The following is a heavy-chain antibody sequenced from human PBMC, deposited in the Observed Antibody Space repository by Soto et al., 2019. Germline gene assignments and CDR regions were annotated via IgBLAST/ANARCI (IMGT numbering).Heavy chain of an antibody. CDR1: GFTFSDYY. J-gene: IGHJ5*02. Sequence: GGSLRLSCAASGFTFSDYYMTWIRQAPGKGLEWVSSISSSGTTIYYADSVKGRFTISRDNAKKSLYLQMSSLRAEDTAVYYCARQQSAYIHGQGGWFDPWGQGNLVTVSS. CDR2: ISSSGTTI. D-gene: IGHD5-18*01. V-gene: IGHV3-11*01. CDR3: ARQQSAYIHGQGGWFDP.